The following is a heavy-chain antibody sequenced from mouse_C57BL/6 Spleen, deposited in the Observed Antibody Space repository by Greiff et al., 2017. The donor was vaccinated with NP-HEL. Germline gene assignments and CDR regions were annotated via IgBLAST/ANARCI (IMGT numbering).Heavy chain of an antibody. CDR1: GFNIKDDY. CDR3: TRMVTTDYAMDY. Sequence: EVQGVESGAELVRPGASVKLSCTASGFNIKDDYMHWVKQRPEQGLEWIGWIDPENGDTEYASKFQGKATITADTSSNTAYLQLSSLTSEDTAVYYCTRMVTTDYAMDYWGQGTSVTVSS. CDR2: IDPENGDT. V-gene: IGHV14-4*01. J-gene: IGHJ4*01. D-gene: IGHD2-2*01.